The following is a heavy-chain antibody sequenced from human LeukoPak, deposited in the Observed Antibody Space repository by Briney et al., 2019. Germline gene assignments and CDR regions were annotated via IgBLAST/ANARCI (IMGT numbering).Heavy chain of an antibody. J-gene: IGHJ5*02. CDR2: ISSDETNI. D-gene: IGHD2-15*01. CDR1: GFTFSNYG. V-gene: IGHV3-30*18. Sequence: PGRSLTLSCATSGFTFSNYGMHWVRQAPGKGLEWVAVISSDETNIRYGDSVGGRFTVSRDNAKNTVYLQMNSLGADDTAVYYCAKDPYRVVFATGNYLDPWGQGTLVTVSS. CDR3: AKDPYRVVFATGNYLDP.